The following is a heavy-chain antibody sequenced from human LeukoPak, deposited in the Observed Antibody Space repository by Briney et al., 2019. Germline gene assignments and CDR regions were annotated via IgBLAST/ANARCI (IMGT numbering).Heavy chain of an antibody. Sequence: ASVKVSCKASGYIFSIYAMIWVRQAPGQGLELMGWINTNTGNPTYAQGFTGRFVFSLDTSVSTAYLQWSSLKASDTATYYCARRKQYFDFDYWGQGTLVTVSS. CDR1: GYIFSIYA. CDR2: INTNTGNP. V-gene: IGHV7-4-1*02. J-gene: IGHJ4*02. CDR3: ARRKQYFDFDY. D-gene: IGHD3-9*01.